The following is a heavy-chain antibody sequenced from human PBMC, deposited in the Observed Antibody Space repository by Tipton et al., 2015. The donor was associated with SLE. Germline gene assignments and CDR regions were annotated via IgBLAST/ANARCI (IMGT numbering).Heavy chain of an antibody. J-gene: IGHJ3*02. CDR1: GGSFSGYY. Sequence: LRLSCAVYGGSFSGYYWSWIRQPPGKGLEWIGEINHSGSTNCNPSLKSRVSISVGTSKNQFSLKVTSVTAADTAVYYCARGGSKHYDFWGRQMGPHAFDIWGQETKVTVSS. CDR3: ARGGSKHYDFWGRQMGPHAFDI. D-gene: IGHD3-3*01. CDR2: INHSGST. V-gene: IGHV4-34*01.